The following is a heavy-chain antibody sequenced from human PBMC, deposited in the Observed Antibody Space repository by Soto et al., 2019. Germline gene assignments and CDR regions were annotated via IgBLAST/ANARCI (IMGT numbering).Heavy chain of an antibody. CDR1: GGSISSGGYS. J-gene: IGHJ4*02. Sequence: QLQLQESGSGLVKPSQTLSLTCAVSGGSISSGGYSWSWIRQPPGKGLEWIGYIYHSGSTYYNPSLKSRVTISVDRSKNQFSLKLSSVTGADTAVYYCASYSGYSYGLDYWGQGTLVTVSS. CDR2: IYHSGST. V-gene: IGHV4-30-2*01. D-gene: IGHD5-18*01. CDR3: ASYSGYSYGLDY.